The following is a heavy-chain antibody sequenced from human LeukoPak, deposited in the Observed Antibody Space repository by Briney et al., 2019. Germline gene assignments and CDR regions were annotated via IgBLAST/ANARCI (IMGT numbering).Heavy chain of an antibody. CDR1: GFTFSTSW. V-gene: IGHV3-74*03. Sequence: GGSLRLSCAASGFTFSTSWLHWVRQAPGKGLVWVSRINSDGSSTTYADSVKGRFTISRDNPKNTLYLQMNSLRAEDTAVYYRVRDHYYSMDVWGQGTTVTVS. J-gene: IGHJ6*02. CDR3: VRDHYYSMDV. CDR2: INSDGSST.